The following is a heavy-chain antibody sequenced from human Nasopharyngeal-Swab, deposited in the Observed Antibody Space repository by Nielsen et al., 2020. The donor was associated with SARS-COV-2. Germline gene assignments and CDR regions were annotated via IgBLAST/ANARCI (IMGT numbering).Heavy chain of an antibody. CDR1: GGSISSDY. V-gene: IGHV4-59*12. CDR3: ARGSVTVTTYFDY. D-gene: IGHD4-17*01. J-gene: IGHJ4*02. CDR2: IYYIGST. Sequence: SETLSLTCTVSGGSISSDYWSWIRQPPGKGLEWIGYIYYIGSTNYNPSLKSRVTISVDTSKNQFSLKLNSVTAADTAVYYCARGSVTVTTYFDYWGQGTLVTVSS.